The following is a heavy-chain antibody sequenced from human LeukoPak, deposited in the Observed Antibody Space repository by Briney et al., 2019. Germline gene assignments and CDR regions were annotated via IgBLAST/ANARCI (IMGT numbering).Heavy chain of an antibody. D-gene: IGHD3-16*01. Sequence: SQTLSLTCAISGDRVSNNGVAWNWIRQSPSRGLEWLGRTYYRSKWYNDYAVSVKSRIIINPDTSKNQFSLQLNSVTPEDTAVYYCTRDPKGGEYFDYWGQGTLVTVSS. J-gene: IGHJ4*02. CDR2: TYYRSKWYN. CDR3: TRDPKGGEYFDY. CDR1: GDRVSNNGVA. V-gene: IGHV6-1*01.